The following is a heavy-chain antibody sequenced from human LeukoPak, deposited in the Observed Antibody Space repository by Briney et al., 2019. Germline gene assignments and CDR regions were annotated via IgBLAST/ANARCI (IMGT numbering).Heavy chain of an antibody. J-gene: IGHJ4*02. Sequence: ASVKVSCKASGYTFTSYDINWLRQASGQGLEWMGWMNPNSGNTGYAQKFQGRFTMTWDTSITTAYMELRSLRSDDTAVYYCAKQGESSGWGHFDYWGQGTLVTVSS. D-gene: IGHD6-19*01. CDR1: GYTFTSYD. CDR2: MNPNSGNT. CDR3: AKQGESSGWGHFDY. V-gene: IGHV1-8*01.